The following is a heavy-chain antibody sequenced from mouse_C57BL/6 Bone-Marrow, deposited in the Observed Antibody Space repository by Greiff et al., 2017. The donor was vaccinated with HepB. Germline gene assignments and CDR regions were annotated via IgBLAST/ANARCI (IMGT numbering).Heavy chain of an antibody. CDR3: ARAYSNYGWFAS. CDR1: GYTFTSYG. V-gene: IGHV1-81*01. J-gene: IGHJ3*01. D-gene: IGHD2-5*01. Sequence: QVQLQQSGAELARPGASVKLSCKASGYTFTSYGISWVKQRTGQGLEWIGEIYPRSGNTYYNEKFKGKATLTADKSSSTAYMELRSLTSEDSAVYFCARAYSNYGWFASGAKGLWSLSLQ. CDR2: IYPRSGNT.